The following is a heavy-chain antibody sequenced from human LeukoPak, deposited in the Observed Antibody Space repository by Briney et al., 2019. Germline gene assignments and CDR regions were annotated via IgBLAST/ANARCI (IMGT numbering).Heavy chain of an antibody. CDR1: GFTFSSYS. V-gene: IGHV3-7*01. Sequence: PGGSLRLSCAASGFTFSSYSMNWVRQAPGKGLEWVANIKQDGGEKYYVDSVKGRFTISRDNAKNSLYLQMSSLRADDMAVYYCATLVATTRFDYWGQGTLVTVSS. D-gene: IGHD5-12*01. CDR2: IKQDGGEK. J-gene: IGHJ4*02. CDR3: ATLVATTRFDY.